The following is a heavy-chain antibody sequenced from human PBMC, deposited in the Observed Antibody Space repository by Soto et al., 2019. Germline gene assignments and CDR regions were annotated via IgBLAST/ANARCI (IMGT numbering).Heavy chain of an antibody. CDR1: GITYNTYA. Sequence: GASVKVSCKASGITYNTYAIRWVRQAPGQGLEWMGWINAGNGDTRYSQNFQGRVTLTRDTSASTVYMDLGSLKSEDTGIYYCARAISGYVTWGQGTLVTVPQ. D-gene: IGHD5-12*01. CDR3: ARAISGYVT. CDR2: INAGNGDT. J-gene: IGHJ4*02. V-gene: IGHV1-3*01.